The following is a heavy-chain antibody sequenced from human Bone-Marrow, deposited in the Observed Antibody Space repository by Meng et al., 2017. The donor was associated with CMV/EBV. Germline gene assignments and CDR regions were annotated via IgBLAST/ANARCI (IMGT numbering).Heavy chain of an antibody. Sequence: SETLSLTCTVSGGSISSSSYYWGWIRQPPGKGLEWIGSIYYSGSTYYNPSLKSRVTISVDTSKNQFSLKLSSVTAADTAVYYCARYEGSSTSSTPYYFDYWGQGTLVTVSS. J-gene: IGHJ4*02. CDR1: GGSISSSSYY. CDR2: IYYSGST. V-gene: IGHV4-39*07. D-gene: IGHD2-2*01. CDR3: ARYEGSSTSSTPYYFDY.